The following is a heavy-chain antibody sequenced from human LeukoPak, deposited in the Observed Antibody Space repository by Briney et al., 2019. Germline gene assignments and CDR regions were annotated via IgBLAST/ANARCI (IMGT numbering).Heavy chain of an antibody. CDR3: ARDRRSKRGYNWFDP. CDR2: IKQDGSEK. J-gene: IGHJ5*02. CDR1: GFTFSSYW. V-gene: IGHV3-7*01. D-gene: IGHD3-16*01. Sequence: GGSLRLSCAASGFTFSSYWMSWVRQAPGKGLEWVANIKQDGSEKYYVDSVKGRFTISRDNAKNSLYLQMNSLRAEDTAVYYCARDRRSKRGYNWFDPWGQGTLVTVSS.